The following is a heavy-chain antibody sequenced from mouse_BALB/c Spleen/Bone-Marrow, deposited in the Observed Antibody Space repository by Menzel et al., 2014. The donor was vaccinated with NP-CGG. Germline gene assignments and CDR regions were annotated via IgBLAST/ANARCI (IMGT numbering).Heavy chain of an antibody. CDR2: ISFDGSN. J-gene: IGHJ4*01. D-gene: IGHD1-1*01. CDR3: ARGGYGSSYDAMDY. V-gene: IGHV3-6*02. Sequence: EVKLMESGPGLVKPSQSLSLTCSVTGYSITSAYYWNWIRQFPGNKLEWMGYISFDGSNYYNPSLKNRISITRGTSKSQFFLRLNSVTTEDTATYYCARGGYGSSYDAMDYWGQGTSVTVSS. CDR1: GYSITSAYY.